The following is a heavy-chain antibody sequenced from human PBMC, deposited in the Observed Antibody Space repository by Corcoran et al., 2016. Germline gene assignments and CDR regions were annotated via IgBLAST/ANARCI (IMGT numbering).Heavy chain of an antibody. J-gene: IGHJ5*02. CDR2: INHSGST. Sequence: QVQLQQWGAGLLKPSETLSLTCAVYGGSFSGYYWSWIRQPPGKGLEWIGEINHSGSTNYNPSLKSRVTISVDTSKNQFSLKLSSVTDADTAVYYCARGGTTMVRGARWFDPWGQGTLVTVSS. D-gene: IGHD3-10*01. CDR3: ARGGTTMVRGARWFDP. CDR1: GGSFSGYY. V-gene: IGHV4-34*01.